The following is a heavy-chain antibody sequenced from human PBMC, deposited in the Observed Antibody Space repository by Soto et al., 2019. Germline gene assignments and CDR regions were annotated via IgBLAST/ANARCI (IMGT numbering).Heavy chain of an antibody. CDR3: ARGRRYDFWSGYYTGYQAVGMDG. D-gene: IGHD3-3*01. CDR2: INHSGST. CDR1: GGSFSGYY. V-gene: IGHV4-34*01. J-gene: IGHJ6*02. Sequence: SETLSLTCAVYGGSFSGYYWSWIRQPPGKGLEWIGEINHSGSTNYNPSLKSRVTISVDTSKNQFSLKLSSVTAADTAVYYCARGRRYDFWSGYYTGYQAVGMDGWGQGTTVTLSS.